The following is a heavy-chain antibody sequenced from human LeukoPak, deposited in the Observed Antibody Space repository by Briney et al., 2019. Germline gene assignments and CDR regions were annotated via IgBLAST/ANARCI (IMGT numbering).Heavy chain of an antibody. CDR3: ARAIYDYVWGSYRYYFDY. CDR1: GYIFTGYY. D-gene: IGHD3-16*02. CDR2: INPNSGGT. J-gene: IGHJ4*02. V-gene: IGHV1-2*02. Sequence: ASVKVSCKASGYIFTGYYMHWVRQAPGQGLEWMGWINPNSGGTNYAQKFQGRVTMTRDTSISTAYMELSRLRSDDTAVYYCARAIYDYVWGSYRYYFDYWGQGTLVTVSS.